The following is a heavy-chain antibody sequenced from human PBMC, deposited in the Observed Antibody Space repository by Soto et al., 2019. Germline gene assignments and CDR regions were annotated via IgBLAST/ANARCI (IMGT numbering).Heavy chain of an antibody. J-gene: IGHJ4*02. CDR1: GFTFSGYA. CDR2: ISGSGGSA. V-gene: IGHV3-23*01. Sequence: GGSLRLSCAASGFTFSGYAMSWVRQAPGKGLEWVSGISGSGGSAYYADSVKGRFTISRDNSKNTVYLQMHSLRAEDTAVYYCANGTYDGCWNGSGPFDYWGPGTLVAISS. CDR3: ANGTYDGCWNGSGPFDY. D-gene: IGHD3-3*01.